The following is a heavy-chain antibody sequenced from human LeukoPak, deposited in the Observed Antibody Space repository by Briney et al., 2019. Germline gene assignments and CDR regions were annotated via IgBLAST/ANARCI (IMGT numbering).Heavy chain of an antibody. CDR2: IRYDGSNK. V-gene: IGHV3-30*02. CDR1: GFTFSSYG. CDR3: AAATYGYFFDY. J-gene: IGHJ4*02. D-gene: IGHD5-18*01. Sequence: GGSLRLSCAASGFTFSSYGMHWVRQAPGKGLEWVAVIRYDGSNKYYADSVKGRFTISRDNSKNTLYPQMNSLRAEDTAVYYCAAATYGYFFDYWGQGTLVTVSS.